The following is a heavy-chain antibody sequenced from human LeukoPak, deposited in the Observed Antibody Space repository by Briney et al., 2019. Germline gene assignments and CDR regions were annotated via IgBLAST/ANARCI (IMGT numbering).Heavy chain of an antibody. CDR3: AKRYYYDSSGSSAFDI. CDR1: GGSISRSSYY. D-gene: IGHD3-22*01. V-gene: IGHV4-39*01. Sequence: SETLSLTCTVSGGSISRSSYYWGWIRQPPGKGLEWIGSIYYSGSTYYNPSLKSRVTISVDTSKNQFSLKLSSVTAADTAVYYCAKRYYYDSSGSSAFDIWGQGAMVTVSS. J-gene: IGHJ3*02. CDR2: IYYSGST.